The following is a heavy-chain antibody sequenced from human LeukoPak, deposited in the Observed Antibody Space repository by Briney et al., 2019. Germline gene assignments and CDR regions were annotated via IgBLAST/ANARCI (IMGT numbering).Heavy chain of an antibody. V-gene: IGHV5-51*01. CDR3: ARHYTTLAQDAFDI. CDR2: IYPGDSDT. CDR1: GYTFTTYW. J-gene: IGHJ3*02. Sequence: GESLKISCKGSGYTFTTYWIALVRPMPGKGLELMGIIYPGDSDTRYSPSIQGQVTISADKSISTAFLQWSSLKASDTAMYYCARHYTTLAQDAFDIWGQGTMVTVSS. D-gene: IGHD1-1*01.